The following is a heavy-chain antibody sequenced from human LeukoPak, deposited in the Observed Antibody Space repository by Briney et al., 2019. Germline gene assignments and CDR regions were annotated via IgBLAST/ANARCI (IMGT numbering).Heavy chain of an antibody. V-gene: IGHV1-69*04. CDR3: VSSCVVVTAIRDYFDY. CDR1: GGTFSSCA. Sequence: GSSVKVSCKASGGTFSSCAISWVRQAPGQGLEWMGRIIPILGIANYAQKFQGRVTITADKSTSPAYMELSSLRSEDTAVYYCVSSCVVVTAIRDYFDYWGQGTLVTVSS. J-gene: IGHJ4*02. CDR2: IIPILGIA. D-gene: IGHD2-21*02.